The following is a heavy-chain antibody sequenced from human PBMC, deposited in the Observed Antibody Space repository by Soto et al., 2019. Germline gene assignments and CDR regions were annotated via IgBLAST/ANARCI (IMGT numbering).Heavy chain of an antibody. Sequence: GGSLRLSCAASGFTFCSYAMSWGRQAPGEGVEWGSAINGSGGSTYYADSVKGRFTISRDNSKNTLYLQMNSLRAEDTAVYYCAKVQWSGYYTYYYYGMDVWGQGTTVTVSS. CDR2: INGSGGST. D-gene: IGHD3-3*01. V-gene: IGHV3-23*01. CDR3: AKVQWSGYYTYYYYGMDV. J-gene: IGHJ6*02. CDR1: GFTFCSYA.